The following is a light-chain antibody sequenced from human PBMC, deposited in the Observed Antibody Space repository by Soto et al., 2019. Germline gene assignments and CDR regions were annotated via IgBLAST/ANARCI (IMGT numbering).Light chain of an antibody. V-gene: IGKV3-15*01. CDR1: QSVSSSY. CDR2: HAS. Sequence: PGERVTLSCRASQSVSSSYLAWYQQKPGQAPRLLIYHASTRATGIPARFSGSGSGTEFTLTISSLQSEDFAVYYCQQYNNWPPWTFGQGTKVDIK. J-gene: IGKJ1*01. CDR3: QQYNNWPPWT.